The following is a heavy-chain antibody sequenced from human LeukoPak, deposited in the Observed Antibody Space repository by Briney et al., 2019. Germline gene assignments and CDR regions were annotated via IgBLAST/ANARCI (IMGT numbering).Heavy chain of an antibody. CDR3: ASVPYSSSWFFDY. CDR2: IIPIFGTA. D-gene: IGHD6-13*01. V-gene: IGHV1-69*13. Sequence: GASVKVSCKASGYTFTSYGISWVRQAPGQGLEWMGGIIPIFGTANYAQKFQGRVTITADESTSTAYMELSSLRSEDTAVYYCASVPYSSSWFFDYWGQGTLVTVSS. J-gene: IGHJ4*02. CDR1: GYTFTSYG.